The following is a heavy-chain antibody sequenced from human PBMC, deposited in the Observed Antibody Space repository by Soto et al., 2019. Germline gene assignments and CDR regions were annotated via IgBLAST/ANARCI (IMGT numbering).Heavy chain of an antibody. CDR3: ARHPSNFWFDP. CDR1: GGSISSSSYF. CDR2: IYYSGST. D-gene: IGHD4-4*01. V-gene: IGHV4-39*01. Sequence: SETLSLTCTVSGGSISSSSYFWGWIRQPPGKGLEWIGSIYYSGSTYYNPSLKSRVTVSVDTSKNQFSLKLSSVTAADTAVYYCARHPSNFWFDPWGQGTLVTV. J-gene: IGHJ5*02.